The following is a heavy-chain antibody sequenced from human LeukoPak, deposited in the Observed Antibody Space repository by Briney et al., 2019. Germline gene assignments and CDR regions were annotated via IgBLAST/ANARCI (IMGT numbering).Heavy chain of an antibody. Sequence: ASVKVSCKASGDTFTSYYMHWLRQAPGQGLEWMGIINPSGGSTSYAQKFQGRVTMTRDTSTSTVYMELSSLRSEDTAVYYCARDIRPWLGLFDYWGQGTLVTVSS. J-gene: IGHJ4*02. CDR1: GDTFTSYY. D-gene: IGHD6-19*01. CDR2: INPSGGST. V-gene: IGHV1-46*01. CDR3: ARDIRPWLGLFDY.